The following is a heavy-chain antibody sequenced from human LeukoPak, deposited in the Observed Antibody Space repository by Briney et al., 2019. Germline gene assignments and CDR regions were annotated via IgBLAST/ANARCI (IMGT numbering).Heavy chain of an antibody. CDR3: AREPRWYYYDSASYYFDY. CDR2: IYYSGST. D-gene: IGHD3-22*01. CDR1: AGSISGHS. V-gene: IGHV4-59*11. Sequence: SETLSLTCTVSAGSISGHSWNWIRQPPGKGLEWIGDIYYSGSTRYNPSLESRVTISLDTSKNQFSLSLASVTAADTAVYYCAREPRWYYYDSASYYFDYWGQGTLVTVSS. J-gene: IGHJ4*02.